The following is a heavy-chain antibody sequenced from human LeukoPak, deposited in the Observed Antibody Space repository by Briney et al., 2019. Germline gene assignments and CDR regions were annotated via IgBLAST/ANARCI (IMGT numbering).Heavy chain of an antibody. V-gene: IGHV4-30-4*01. J-gene: IGHJ5*02. CDR2: IYYSGST. CDR1: GGSFSDYY. CDR3: ARAFGVIINGGWFDP. Sequence: SETLSLTCAVYGGSFSDYYWSWIRQPPGKGLEWIGYIYYSGSTYYNPSLKSRITISVDTSNNRFSLKLISMTAADTAVYYCARAFGVIINGGWFDPWGQGTLVTVSS. D-gene: IGHD3-3*01.